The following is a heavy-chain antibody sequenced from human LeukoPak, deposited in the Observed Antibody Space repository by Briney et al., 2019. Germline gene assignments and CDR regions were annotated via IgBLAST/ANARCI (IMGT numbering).Heavy chain of an antibody. CDR3: AKDRSDTDMVYVVDY. J-gene: IGHJ4*02. D-gene: IGHD5-18*01. Sequence: PGGSLRLSCAASGFTFSSYGMHWVRQAPGKGLEWVAVISYDGSNKYYADSVKGRFTISRDNSKNTLYLHMNSLTAEDTAVYYCAKDRSDTDMVYVVDYWGRGALVTVSS. V-gene: IGHV3-30*18. CDR2: ISYDGSNK. CDR1: GFTFSSYG.